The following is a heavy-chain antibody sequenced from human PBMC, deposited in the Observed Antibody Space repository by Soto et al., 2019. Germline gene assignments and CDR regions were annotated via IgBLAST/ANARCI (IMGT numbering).Heavy chain of an antibody. CDR3: ARVLLWFGELSRSGMDV. CDR1: GGSISSGDYY. D-gene: IGHD3-10*01. Sequence: QVQLQESGPGLVKPSQTLSLTCTVSGGSISSGDYYWSWIRQPPGKGLVWIGYIYYSGSTYYNPSLKSRVTISVDTSKNQFSLKLSSVTAADTAVYYCARVLLWFGELSRSGMDVWGQGTTVTVSS. CDR2: IYYSGST. J-gene: IGHJ6*02. V-gene: IGHV4-30-4*01.